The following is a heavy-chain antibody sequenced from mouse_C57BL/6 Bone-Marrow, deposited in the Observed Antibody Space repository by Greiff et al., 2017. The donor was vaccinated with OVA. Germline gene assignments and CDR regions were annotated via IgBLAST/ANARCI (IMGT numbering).Heavy chain of an antibody. CDR2: ISDGGSYT. J-gene: IGHJ2*01. Sequence: DVKLVESGGGLVKPGGSLKLSCAASGFTFSSYAMSWVRQTPEKRLEWVATISDGGSYTYYPDNVKGRFTISRDNAKNNLYLQMSHLKSEDTAMYYCARESLRLLDYWGQGTTLTVSS. CDR1: GFTFSSYA. V-gene: IGHV5-4*01. D-gene: IGHD3-2*02. CDR3: ARESLRLLDY.